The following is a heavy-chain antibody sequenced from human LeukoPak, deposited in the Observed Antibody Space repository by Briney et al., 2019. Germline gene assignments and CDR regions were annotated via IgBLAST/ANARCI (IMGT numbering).Heavy chain of an antibody. D-gene: IGHD1/OR15-1a*01. CDR1: GYTFTVYY. Sequence: ASVKVSCKASGYTFTVYYMHWVRQAPGQGLEWMGWINPNSGGTKYGQKFQGRVTMTRDTSISTAYMELNRLRSDDTAVYYCARDLDGPTNFDSWGQGTLVTVSS. V-gene: IGHV1-2*02. CDR3: ARDLDGPTNFDS. CDR2: INPNSGGT. J-gene: IGHJ4*02.